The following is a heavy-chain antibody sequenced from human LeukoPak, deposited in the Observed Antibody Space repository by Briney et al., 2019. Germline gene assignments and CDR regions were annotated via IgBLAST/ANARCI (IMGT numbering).Heavy chain of an antibody. D-gene: IGHD2-8*02. CDR2: IYYSGST. Sequence: SETLSLTCNVSGGSISSTSYYWGWIRQPPGKGLEWIGSIYYSGSTYYNPSLKSRVSISGETSKNQFSLKLSSVTAADTAVYYCAREYISGGYFDFWGQGTLVTVSS. J-gene: IGHJ4*02. V-gene: IGHV4-39*07. CDR1: GGSISSTSYY. CDR3: AREYISGGYFDF.